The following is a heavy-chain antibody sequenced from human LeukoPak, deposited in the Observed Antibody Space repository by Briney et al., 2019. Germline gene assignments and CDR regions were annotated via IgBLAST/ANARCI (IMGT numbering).Heavy chain of an antibody. CDR3: ATFPRYCSSTGCYAPFDY. CDR1: GGSISSSSYY. Sequence: SETLSLTCTVSGGSISSSSYYWGWIRQPPGKGLEWIGSIYYSGSTYYNPSLKSRVTISVDTSKNQFSLKLSSVTAADTAVYYCATFPRYCSSTGCYAPFDYWGQGTLVTVSS. CDR2: IYYSGST. D-gene: IGHD2-2*01. V-gene: IGHV4-39*01. J-gene: IGHJ4*02.